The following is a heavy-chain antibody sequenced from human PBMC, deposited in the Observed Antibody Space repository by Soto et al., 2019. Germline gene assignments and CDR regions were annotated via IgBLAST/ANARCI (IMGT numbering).Heavy chain of an antibody. CDR1: GYSFTSYW. V-gene: IGHV5-51*01. CDR3: ARQRETILTGYLSDYYFDY. J-gene: IGHJ4*02. Sequence: GESLKISCKGSGYSFTSYWFGWVRQMPGKGLEWMGIIYPGDSDTRYSPSFQGQVTISADKSISTAYLQWSSLKASDTAMYYRARQRETILTGYLSDYYFDYWGQGTLVTVSS. D-gene: IGHD3-9*01. CDR2: IYPGDSDT.